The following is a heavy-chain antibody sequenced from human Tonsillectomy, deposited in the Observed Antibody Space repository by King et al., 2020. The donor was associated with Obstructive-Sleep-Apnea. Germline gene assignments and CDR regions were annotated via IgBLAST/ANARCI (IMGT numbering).Heavy chain of an antibody. CDR3: AWDSRPGWTAFDY. V-gene: IGHV3-11*01. J-gene: IGHJ4*02. Sequence: VQLVESGGGLVKPGGSLRLSCAASGFTFSDYYMSWIRQAPGKGLEWVSYISSSGSTIYYADSVKGRFTISRDNAKNSLYLQMNSLRAEDTAVYYFAWDSRPGWTAFDYWGQGTLVTVSS. CDR2: ISSSGSTI. CDR1: GFTFSDYY. D-gene: IGHD6-6*01.